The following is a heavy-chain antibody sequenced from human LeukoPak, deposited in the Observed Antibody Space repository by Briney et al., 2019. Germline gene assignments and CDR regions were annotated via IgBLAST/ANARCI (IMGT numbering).Heavy chain of an antibody. D-gene: IGHD3-10*01. CDR2: IYYSGST. CDR3: ARNMVRGVIISD. Sequence: SETLSLTCTVSGGSISSYYWSWIRQPPGKGLEWIGYIYYSGSTNYNPSLKSRVTISVDTSKNQFSLKLSSVTAADTAVYYCARNMVRGVIISDWGQGTLVTVSS. V-gene: IGHV4-59*01. J-gene: IGHJ4*02. CDR1: GGSISSYY.